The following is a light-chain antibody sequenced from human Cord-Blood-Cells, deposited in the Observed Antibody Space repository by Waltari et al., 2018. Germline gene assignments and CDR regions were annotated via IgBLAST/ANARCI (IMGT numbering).Light chain of an antibody. CDR1: SGSLARNY. CDR2: EDN. CDR3: QSYDSSNSWV. Sequence: NLILTHPHPVSESPGKTVTISCTGSSGSLARNYAQWSQQRPGSAPTTVIYEDNQSPSGGPDRFSGSIDSSTNSASLTSSGLKAEDEADYCCQSYDSSNSWVFGGGTKLTVL. V-gene: IGLV6-57*02. J-gene: IGLJ3*02.